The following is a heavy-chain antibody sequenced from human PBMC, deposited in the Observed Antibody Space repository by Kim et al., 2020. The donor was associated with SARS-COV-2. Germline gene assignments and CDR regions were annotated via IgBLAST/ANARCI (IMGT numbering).Heavy chain of an antibody. CDR3: ARSGSSGHWYFVL. CDR2: TYFRSKYYN. Sequence: SQTLSLTCDISGDSVSSNSAAWNWIRQPPSRGLEWLGMTYFRSKYYNDFAISVKSRIIISPDTSKNQFSLQLNSVTPEDTAVYYCARSGSSGHWYFVLWGRGTLVTVSS. J-gene: IGHJ2*01. D-gene: IGHD1-26*01. V-gene: IGHV6-1*01. CDR1: GDSVSSNSAA.